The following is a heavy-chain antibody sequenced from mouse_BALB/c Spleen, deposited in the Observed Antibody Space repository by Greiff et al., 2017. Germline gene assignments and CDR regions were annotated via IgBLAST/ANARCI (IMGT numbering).Heavy chain of an antibody. D-gene: IGHD2-2*01. CDR1: GYTFTSYN. J-gene: IGHJ4*01. V-gene: IGHV1-12*01. CDR2: IYPGNGDT. Sequence: QVQLQQPGAELVKPGASVKMSCKASGYTFTSYNMHWVKQTPGQGLEWIGAIYPGNGDTSYNQKFKGKATLTADKSSSTAYMQLSSLTSEDSAVYYCARRRGLRRGDYYCAMDYWGQGTSVTVSS. CDR3: ARRRGLRRGDYYCAMDY.